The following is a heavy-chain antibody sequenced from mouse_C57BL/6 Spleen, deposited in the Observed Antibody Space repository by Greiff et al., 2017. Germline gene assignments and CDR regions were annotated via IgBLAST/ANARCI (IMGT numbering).Heavy chain of an antibody. CDR1: GYAFSSSW. Sequence: VQLQQSGPELVKPGASVKFSCKASGYAFSSSWMNWVKQRPGKGLEWIGRIYPGDGDTNSNGKFKGKATLAADKSSSTAYMQLSSLTSEDASVYFCARAWLLLDYWGQGTTLTVSS. D-gene: IGHD2-3*01. CDR3: ARAWLLLDY. J-gene: IGHJ2*01. CDR2: IYPGDGDT. V-gene: IGHV1-82*01.